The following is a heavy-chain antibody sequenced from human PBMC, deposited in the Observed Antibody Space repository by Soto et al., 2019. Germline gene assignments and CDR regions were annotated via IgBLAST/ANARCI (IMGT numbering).Heavy chain of an antibody. CDR3: ARDHPHSYGIYYFDY. J-gene: IGHJ4*02. CDR2: IYYSGST. Sequence: SETLSLTCTVSGGSISSGGYYWSWIRQHPGKGLEWIGYIYYSGSTYYNPSLKSRVTISVDTSKNQFSLKLSSVTAADTAVYYCARDHPHSYGIYYFDYWGQGTLVTV. D-gene: IGHD5-18*01. V-gene: IGHV4-31*03. CDR1: GGSISSGGYY.